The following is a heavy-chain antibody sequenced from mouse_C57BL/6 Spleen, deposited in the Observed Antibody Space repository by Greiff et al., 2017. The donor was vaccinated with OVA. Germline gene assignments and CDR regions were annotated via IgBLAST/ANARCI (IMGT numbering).Heavy chain of an antibody. D-gene: IGHD2-2*01. V-gene: IGHV10-3*01. CDR1: GFTFNTYA. CDR2: IRSKSSNYAT. J-gene: IGHJ2*01. CDR3: VREGENGYYFDY. Sequence: EVQLVESGGGLVQPKGSLKLSCAASGFTFNTYAMHWVRQAPGKGLEWVARIRSKSSNYATYYADSVKDIFTISRDDSQSMLYLQMNNLKTEDTAMYYCVREGENGYYFDYWGQGTTLTVSS.